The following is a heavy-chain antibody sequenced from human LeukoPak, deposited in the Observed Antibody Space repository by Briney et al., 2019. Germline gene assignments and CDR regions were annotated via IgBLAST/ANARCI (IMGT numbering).Heavy chain of an antibody. Sequence: GGSLRLSCAASGFTFSTYSMNWVRQAPGKGLEWISYISSSSGTIHYADSVKGRFTISRDNAKNSLYLQMNSLRAEDTAVYYCARDDWYEAWGQGTLVTVSS. CDR2: ISSSSGTI. J-gene: IGHJ5*02. D-gene: IGHD2-21*01. CDR1: GFTFSTYS. V-gene: IGHV3-48*01. CDR3: ARDDWYEA.